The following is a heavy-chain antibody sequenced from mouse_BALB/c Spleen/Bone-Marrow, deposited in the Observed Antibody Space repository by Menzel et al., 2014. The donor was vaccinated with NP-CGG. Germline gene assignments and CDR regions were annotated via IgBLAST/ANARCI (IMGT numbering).Heavy chain of an antibody. CDR2: ISSGGSYT. Sequence: EVKLMESGGDLVKPGGSLKLSCAASGFTFSSYGMSWVRQTPGKRLEWVATISSGGSYTYYPDSVKGRFTISRDNAKNTLYLQMSSLKSEDTAMYYCARQTYYDYDGYFDYWGQGTTLTVSS. J-gene: IGHJ2*01. CDR1: GFTFSSYG. CDR3: ARQTYYDYDGYFDY. D-gene: IGHD2-4*01. V-gene: IGHV5-6*01.